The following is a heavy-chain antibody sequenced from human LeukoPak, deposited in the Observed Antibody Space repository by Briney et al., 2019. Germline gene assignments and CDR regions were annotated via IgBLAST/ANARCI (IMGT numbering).Heavy chain of an antibody. Sequence: SETLSLTCTVSGGSISSGGYYWSWIRQHPGKGLEWIGYIYYSGSTYYNPSLKSRVTISVDTSKNQFSLKLSSVTAADTAVYYCVVVVVAAPGQGFDPWGQGTLVTV. CDR2: IYYSGST. CDR1: GGSISSGGYY. CDR3: VVVVVAAPGQGFDP. D-gene: IGHD2-15*01. V-gene: IGHV4-31*03. J-gene: IGHJ5*02.